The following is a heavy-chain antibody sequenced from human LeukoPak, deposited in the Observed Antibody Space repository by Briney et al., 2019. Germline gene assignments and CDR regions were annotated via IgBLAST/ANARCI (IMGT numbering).Heavy chain of an antibody. D-gene: IGHD3-3*01. J-gene: IGHJ4*02. V-gene: IGHV3-49*03. Sequence: SLRLSSTASGFTFGDYAMSWCRQAPGEGLEWVGFIISKAYGGTTEYAASVKGRFTISRDDYKRIAYLQMTSLKTEDTAVYYCTRDHWGGGYYLSFDYWGQGTLVTVSS. CDR3: TRDHWGGGYYLSFDY. CDR1: GFTFGDYA. CDR2: IISKAYGGTT.